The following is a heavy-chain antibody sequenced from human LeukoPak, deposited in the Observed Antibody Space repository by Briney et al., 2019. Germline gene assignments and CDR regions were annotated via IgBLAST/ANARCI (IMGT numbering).Heavy chain of an antibody. J-gene: IGHJ1*01. CDR3: ARDRGYGYVWGSYRYRNTQYFQH. V-gene: IGHV4-34*01. CDR1: GGSFSGYY. CDR2: INHSGST. D-gene: IGHD3-16*02. Sequence: SETLSLTCAVYGGSFSGYYWSWIRQPPGKGLEWIGEINHSGSTNYNPSLKSRVTISVDTSKNQFSLKLSSVTAADTAVYYCARDRGYGYVWGSYRYRNTQYFQHWGQGTLVTVSS.